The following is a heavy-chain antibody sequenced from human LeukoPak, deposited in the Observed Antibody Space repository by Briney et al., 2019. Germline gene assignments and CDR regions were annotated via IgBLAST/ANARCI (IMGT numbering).Heavy chain of an antibody. J-gene: IGHJ4*02. CDR3: ARSRGHSYGPWDY. D-gene: IGHD5-18*01. CDR1: GVSISSYY. CDR2: IYYSGST. V-gene: IGHV4-59*01. Sequence: SETLSLTCTVSGVSISSYYWSWIRQPPGKGLEWIGYIYYSGSTDYNPSLQSRVTISVDTSKNQFSLKLSSVTAADTAVYYCARSRGHSYGPWDYWGRGTLLTVSS.